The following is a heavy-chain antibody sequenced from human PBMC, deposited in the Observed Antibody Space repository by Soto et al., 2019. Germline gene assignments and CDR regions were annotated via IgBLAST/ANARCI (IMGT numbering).Heavy chain of an antibody. CDR1: GGSFSGYY. V-gene: IGHV4-34*01. J-gene: IGHJ6*02. D-gene: IGHD3-3*01. CDR3: GRNGSYYDFWSGYYFGGGMDV. Sequence: SETLSLTCAVYGGSFSGYYWSWIRQPPGKGLEWIGEINHSGSTNYNPSLKSRVTISVDTSKNQFSLKLSSVTAADTAVYSCGRNGSYYDFWSGYYFGGGMDVWGQGTTVTVSS. CDR2: INHSGST.